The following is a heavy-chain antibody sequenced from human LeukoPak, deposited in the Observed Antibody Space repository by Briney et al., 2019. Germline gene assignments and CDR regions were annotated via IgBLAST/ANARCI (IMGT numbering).Heavy chain of an antibody. Sequence: PSETLSLTCTVYSVSFRGYYWSWIRQPPGKGLEWIGEINHSGSTNYNPSLKSRLTISMDMSKNQFSLELSSVTAADTAIYYCARCALGGDCYSPDYWGQGTLVTVSS. CDR2: INHSGST. CDR3: ARCALGGDCYSPDY. CDR1: SVSFRGYY. J-gene: IGHJ4*02. V-gene: IGHV4-34*01. D-gene: IGHD2-21*02.